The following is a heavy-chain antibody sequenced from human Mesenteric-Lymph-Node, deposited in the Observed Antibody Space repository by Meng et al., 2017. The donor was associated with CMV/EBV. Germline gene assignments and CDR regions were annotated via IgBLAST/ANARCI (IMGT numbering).Heavy chain of an antibody. J-gene: IGHJ6*02. CDR1: GFSFSDYE. CDR3: ARANLGNFGYYYGMDV. D-gene: IGHD3-10*01. CDR2: ISSSGSTT. Sequence: GESLKISCEASGFSFSDYEMNWVRQAPGKGLEWVSYISSSGSTTYYADSVKGRFTISRDNAKNSLSLQVNSLRAEDTAVYYCARANLGNFGYYYGMDVWGQGTTVTVSS. V-gene: IGHV3-48*03.